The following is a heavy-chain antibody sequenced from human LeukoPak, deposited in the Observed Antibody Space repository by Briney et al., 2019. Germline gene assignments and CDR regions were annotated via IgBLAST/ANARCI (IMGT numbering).Heavy chain of an antibody. Sequence: GGSLRLSCAASGFTFSSYGMHWVRQAPGKGLEWVAVISYDGSNKYYADSVKGRFTISRDNSKNTLYLQMNSLRAEDTAVYYCAKEFGSRGWYAYYGMDVWGQGTTVTVSS. CDR2: ISYDGSNK. D-gene: IGHD6-19*01. CDR3: AKEFGSRGWYAYYGMDV. V-gene: IGHV3-30*18. CDR1: GFTFSSYG. J-gene: IGHJ6*02.